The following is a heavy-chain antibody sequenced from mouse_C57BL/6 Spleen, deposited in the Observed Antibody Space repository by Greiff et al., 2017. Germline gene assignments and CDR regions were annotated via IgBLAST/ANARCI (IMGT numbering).Heavy chain of an antibody. J-gene: IGHJ4*01. Sequence: VKLQESGPGLVAPSQSLSITCTVPGFSLTSYGVSWVRQPPGKGLEWLGVIWGDGSTNFHSALISRLSISKDNSKSQVFLKLNSLQTDDTATYYCAKGDYDYDGGAMDYWCQGTSVTVSS. V-gene: IGHV2-3*01. D-gene: IGHD2-4*01. CDR2: IWGDGST. CDR1: GFSLTSYG. CDR3: AKGDYDYDGGAMDY.